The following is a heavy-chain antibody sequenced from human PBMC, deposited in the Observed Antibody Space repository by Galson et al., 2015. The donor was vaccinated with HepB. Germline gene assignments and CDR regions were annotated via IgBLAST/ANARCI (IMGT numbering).Heavy chain of an antibody. CDR3: ATTANRVHDY. CDR1: GFTVCSNY. CDR2: IYVGGST. V-gene: IGHV3-53*01. D-gene: IGHD1-14*01. Sequence: SLRLSCAASGFTVCSNYMSWVRQAPGKGLEWLSMIYVGGSTYYADSVRGRFTISRDNSKNTVYLQMKSLRAEDTAVYYCATTANRVHDYWGQGTLVAVSS. J-gene: IGHJ4*02.